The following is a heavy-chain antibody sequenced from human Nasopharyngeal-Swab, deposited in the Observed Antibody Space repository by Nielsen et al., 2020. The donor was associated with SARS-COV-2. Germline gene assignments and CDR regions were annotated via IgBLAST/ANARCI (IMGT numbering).Heavy chain of an antibody. CDR3: AKERSYGFGTDY. D-gene: IGHD5-18*01. CDR1: GFTFSSYA. CDR2: ISGSGGST. V-gene: IGHV3-23*01. J-gene: IGHJ4*02. Sequence: GESLKISCAASGFTFSSYAMSWVRQAPGKGLEWVSAISGSGGSTYYADSVKGRFTISRDNSKNTLYLQMNSLRVEDTAVYYCAKERSYGFGTDYWGQGTLVTVSS.